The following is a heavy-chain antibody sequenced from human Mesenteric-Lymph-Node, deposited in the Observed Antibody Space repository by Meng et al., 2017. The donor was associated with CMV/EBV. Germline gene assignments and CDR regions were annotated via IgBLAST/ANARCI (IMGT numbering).Heavy chain of an antibody. CDR1: GYTFGGYY. D-gene: IGHD4-11*01. CDR2: IIPILQIT. J-gene: IGHJ3*02. Sequence: SVKVSCKASGYTFGGYYIHWVRQAPGQGLEWMGGIIPILQITNYAQKFQGRVTITADKSTSTAYMELSSLRSEDTAMFYCARVRGVTIVTASAFDIWGQGTMVTVSS. CDR3: ARVRGVTIVTASAFDI. V-gene: IGHV1-69*10.